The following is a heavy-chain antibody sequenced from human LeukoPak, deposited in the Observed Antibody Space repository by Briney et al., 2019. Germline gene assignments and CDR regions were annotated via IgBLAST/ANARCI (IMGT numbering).Heavy chain of an antibody. Sequence: GGSLRLSCAASGFTFSNYAMSWVRQAPGKGLEWVSAISDSGGNTYYADCVKGRFTISRDNSKNTLYLQMNSLRAEDTAEYYCAKGGRGSSWEFDHWGQGTLVTVSS. J-gene: IGHJ4*02. CDR1: GFTFSNYA. CDR2: ISDSGGNT. CDR3: AKGGRGSSWEFDH. D-gene: IGHD6-13*01. V-gene: IGHV3-23*01.